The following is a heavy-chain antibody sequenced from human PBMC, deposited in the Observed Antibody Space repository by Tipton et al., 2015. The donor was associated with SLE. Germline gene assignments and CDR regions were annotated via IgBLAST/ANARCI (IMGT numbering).Heavy chain of an antibody. D-gene: IGHD5-24*01. CDR3: VRGYNYGPGYYFDY. CDR1: GGSFSGYY. Sequence: TLSLTCAVSGGSFSGYYWSWIRQSPGKRLEWIGSVDYSGSTYFNPSLKSRVTMSVDTSKNQLSLELNSVTAADTALYYCVRGYNYGPGYYFDYWCRGTLVTVSS. J-gene: IGHJ4*02. CDR2: VDYSGST. V-gene: IGHV4-59*04.